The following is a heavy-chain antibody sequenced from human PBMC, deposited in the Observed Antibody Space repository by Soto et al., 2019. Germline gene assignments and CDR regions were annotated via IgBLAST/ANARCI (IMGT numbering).Heavy chain of an antibody. V-gene: IGHV4-34*01. CDR2: INHSGST. CDR1: GGSFSGYY. Sequence: QVQLQQWGAGLLKPSETLSLTCAVYGGSFSGYYWSWIRQPPGKGLEWIGEINHSGSTNYNPSLKSRVTISVDTSKNQFSLKLSSVTAADTAVYYCARGVAVTRFFDYWGQGTLVTVSS. D-gene: IGHD2-21*02. J-gene: IGHJ4*02. CDR3: ARGVAVTRFFDY.